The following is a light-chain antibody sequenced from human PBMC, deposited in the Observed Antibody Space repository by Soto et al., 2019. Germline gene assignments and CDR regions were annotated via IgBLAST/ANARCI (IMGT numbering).Light chain of an antibody. Sequence: QPVLTQSPSASASLGASVTLTCTLSSGHSSNPITWHQQQPEKGPRYLMRLNSDGSHRKGDGISDRCSGSSSGVERYLTISGLQYEDEADYYCQTWGPGIRVFGGGTKLTVL. CDR3: QTWGPGIRV. CDR2: LNSDGSH. J-gene: IGLJ2*01. CDR1: SGHSSNP. V-gene: IGLV4-69*01.